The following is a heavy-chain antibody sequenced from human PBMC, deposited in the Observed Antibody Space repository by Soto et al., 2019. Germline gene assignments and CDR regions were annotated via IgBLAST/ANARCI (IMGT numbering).Heavy chain of an antibody. CDR3: ARDAGYCSGGSCYYVPDY. J-gene: IGHJ4*02. D-gene: IGHD2-15*01. CDR1: GFTFSSYG. V-gene: IGHV3-33*01. CDR2: IWYDGSNK. Sequence: QVQLVESGGGVVQPGRSLRLSCAASGFTFSSYGMHWVRQAPGKGLEWVAVIWYDGSNKYYADSVKGRFTISRDNSKNTLYLQMNSLRAEDTAVYYCARDAGYCSGGSCYYVPDYWGQGTLVTVSS.